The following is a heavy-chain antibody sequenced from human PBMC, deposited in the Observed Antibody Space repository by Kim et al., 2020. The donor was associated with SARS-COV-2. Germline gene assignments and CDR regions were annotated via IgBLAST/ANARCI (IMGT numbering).Heavy chain of an antibody. Sequence: ASVKVSCKVSGYTLTELSMHWVRQAPGKGLEWMGGFDPEDGETIYAQKFQGRVTMTEDTSTDTAYMELSSLRSEDTAVYYCATGGYCSGGSCPRGWFDPWGQGTLVTVSS. CDR3: ATGGYCSGGSCPRGWFDP. CDR1: GYTLTELS. D-gene: IGHD2-15*01. J-gene: IGHJ5*02. V-gene: IGHV1-24*01. CDR2: FDPEDGET.